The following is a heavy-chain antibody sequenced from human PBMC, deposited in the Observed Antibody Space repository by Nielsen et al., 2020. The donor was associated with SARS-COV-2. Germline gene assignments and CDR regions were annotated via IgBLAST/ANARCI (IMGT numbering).Heavy chain of an antibody. V-gene: IGHV3-15*01. CDR1: GFTFSSYA. CDR2: IKSKTDGWTT. J-gene: IGHJ4*02. Sequence: GGSLRLSCAASGFTFSSYAMSWVRQAPGKGLEWVGRIKSKTDGWTTDYAAPVKGRFTISRDDSKNTLYLQMNSLKTEDTAVYSCTTGATGDDYWGQGTLVTVSS. D-gene: IGHD7-27*01. CDR3: TTGATGDDY.